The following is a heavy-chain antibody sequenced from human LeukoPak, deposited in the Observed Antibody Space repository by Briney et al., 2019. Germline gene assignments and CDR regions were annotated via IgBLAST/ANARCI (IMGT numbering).Heavy chain of an antibody. CDR3: ATYYYDSSGYSPPTYYFDY. V-gene: IGHV4-34*01. CDR2: IYYSGST. Sequence: PSETLSLTCAVYGGSFSGYYWSWIRQPPGKGLEWIGSIYYSGSTYYNPSLKSRVTISVDTSKNQFSLKLSSVTAADTAVYYCATYYYDSSGYSPPTYYFDYWGQGTLVTVSS. J-gene: IGHJ4*02. CDR1: GGSFSGYY. D-gene: IGHD3-22*01.